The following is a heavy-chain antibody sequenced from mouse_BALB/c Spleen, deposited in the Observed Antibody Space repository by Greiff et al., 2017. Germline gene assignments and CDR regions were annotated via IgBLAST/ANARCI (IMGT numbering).Heavy chain of an antibody. D-gene: IGHD2-14*01. V-gene: IGHV3-1*02. CDR3: AREVHRYDEEAWFAY. CDR2: IHYSGST. J-gene: IGHJ3*01. Sequence: EVKLMESGPDLVKPSQSLSLTCTVTGYSITSGYSWHWIRQFPGNKLEWMGYIHYSGSTNYNPSLKSRISITRDTSKNQFFLQLNSVTTEDTATYYCAREVHRYDEEAWFAYWGQGTLVTVSA. CDR1: GYSITSGYS.